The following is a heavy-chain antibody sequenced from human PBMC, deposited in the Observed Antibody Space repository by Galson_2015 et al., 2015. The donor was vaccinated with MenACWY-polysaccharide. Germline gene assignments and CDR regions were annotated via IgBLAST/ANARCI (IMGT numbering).Heavy chain of an antibody. CDR1: GGSISSSSYY. Sequence: SETLSLTCTVSGGSISSSSYYWGWIRQPPGKGLEWIGSIYYSGSTHYNPSLKSRVTISVDTSRNQFSLKLSSVAAADTAVYYCAREIGARNGYNFWGQGTLVTVSS. D-gene: IGHD5-24*01. CDR2: IYYSGST. V-gene: IGHV4-39*02. CDR3: AREIGARNGYNF. J-gene: IGHJ4*02.